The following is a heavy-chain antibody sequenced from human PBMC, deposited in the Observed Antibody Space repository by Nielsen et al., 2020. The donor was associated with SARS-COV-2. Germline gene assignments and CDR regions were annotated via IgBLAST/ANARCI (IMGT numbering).Heavy chain of an antibody. CDR2: ISSSSSYI. CDR1: GFTFSSYS. J-gene: IGHJ4*02. CDR3: AKDLDGDSDY. V-gene: IGHV3-21*04. Sequence: GESLKISCAASGFTFSSYSMNWVRQAPGKGLEWVSSISSSSSYIYYADSVKGRFTISRDNAKNSLYLQMNSLRAEDTALYYCAKDLDGDSDYWGQGTLVTVAS. D-gene: IGHD4-17*01.